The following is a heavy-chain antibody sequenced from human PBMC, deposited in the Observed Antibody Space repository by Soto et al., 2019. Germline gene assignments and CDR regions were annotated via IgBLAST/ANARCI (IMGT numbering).Heavy chain of an antibody. D-gene: IGHD2-2*02. CDR1: GYKFTTYA. CDR2: IGPYNGNT. Sequence: ASVKVSCKASGYKFTTYAIGWVRQAPGQGLEWMGWIGPYNGNTNYAREFQGRVTITTDKFTTTAYMDLRSLRSDDTAVYYCASVACSSSSCYKISGNYGMDVWGKGTTVTVSS. V-gene: IGHV1-18*01. J-gene: IGHJ6*04. CDR3: ASVACSSSSCYKISGNYGMDV.